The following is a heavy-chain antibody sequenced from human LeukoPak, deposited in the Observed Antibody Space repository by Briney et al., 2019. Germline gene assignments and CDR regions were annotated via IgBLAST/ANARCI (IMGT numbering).Heavy chain of an antibody. CDR3: ARMRGSSSSSFDY. J-gene: IGHJ4*02. V-gene: IGHV5-51*01. Sequence: GESLKISCQVSGYTFTNYWIGWVRQMPGKGLEWMGIIYPDDSDTRNSPSFQGQVNMSVDKSITTAYLQWNSLRASDTAMYYCARMRGSSSSSFDYWGQGTLVTVSS. CDR2: IYPDDSDT. D-gene: IGHD6-13*01. CDR1: GYTFTNYW.